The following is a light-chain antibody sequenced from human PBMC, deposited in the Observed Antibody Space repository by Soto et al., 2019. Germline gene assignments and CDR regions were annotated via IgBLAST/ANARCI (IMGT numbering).Light chain of an antibody. CDR1: SSDVGGYNY. Sequence: QSVLTQPASVSGSPGQSISLSCTGTSSDVGGYNYVSWYKQSPGKAPKLMIYDVTYRPSGVSNRFSGSKSGNTASLTISGLQAEDEGVYYCSSYTSTSTQGFGGGTKLTVL. V-gene: IGLV2-14*01. CDR3: SSYTSTSTQG. CDR2: DVT. J-gene: IGLJ3*02.